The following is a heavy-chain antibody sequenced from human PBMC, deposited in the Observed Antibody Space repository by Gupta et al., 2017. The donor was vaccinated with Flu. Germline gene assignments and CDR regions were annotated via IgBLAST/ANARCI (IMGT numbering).Heavy chain of an antibody. CDR1: GYTFINYY. CDR3: ARDQVESIEP. J-gene: IGHJ5*02. V-gene: IGHV1-2*02. CDR2: LNPDSGGT. Sequence: QVQLVQSGAEVKKPGASVRVSCKASGYTFINYYIHWVRQAPGQGLEWMGWLNPDSGGTNYAQKFQGRVTMTRDPSFSTAYMELTSLRSADTAVYYCARDQVESIEPWGQGTLVTVSS.